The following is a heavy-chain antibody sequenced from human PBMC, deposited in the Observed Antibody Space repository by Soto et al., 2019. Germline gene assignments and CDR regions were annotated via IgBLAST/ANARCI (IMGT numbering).Heavy chain of an antibody. D-gene: IGHD3-9*01. J-gene: IGHJ4*02. V-gene: IGHV4-34*01. CDR3: ARGFRYFDWSIDY. CDR2: INHSGST. Sequence: SETLSLTCAVYGGSFSGYYWSWIRQPPGKGLEWIGEINHSGSTKYNPSLKSRVTISVDTSKNQFSLKLSSVTAADTAVYYCARGFRYFDWSIDYWGQGTLVTVSS. CDR1: GGSFSGYY.